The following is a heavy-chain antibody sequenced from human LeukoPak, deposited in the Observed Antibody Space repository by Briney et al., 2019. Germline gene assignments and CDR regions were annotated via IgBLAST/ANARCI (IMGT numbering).Heavy chain of an antibody. CDR1: GGSITDYH. CDR2: LYTSGST. J-gene: IGHJ4*02. D-gene: IGHD3-22*01. CDR3: ASDYFDRTGYYGFIY. Sequence: PSETLSLTCTVSGGSITDYHWIWIRQPAGKGLEWIGCLYTSGSTNYNPSLKSRVSMSVDTSKKQFSLRLSSVTAADTAIYYCASDYFDRTGYYGFIYWGQGSLVTISS. V-gene: IGHV4-4*07.